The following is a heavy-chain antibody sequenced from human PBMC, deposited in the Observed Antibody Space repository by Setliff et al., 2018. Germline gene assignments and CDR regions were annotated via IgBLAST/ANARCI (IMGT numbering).Heavy chain of an antibody. CDR1: GFSFTSYN. J-gene: IGHJ3*02. CDR3: AKDLGITMIEVAPDAFDI. V-gene: IGHV3-23*01. CDR2: ISNSGVVT. Sequence: GGSLRLSCVASGFSFTSYNMSWVRQAPGKGLQCVSHISNSGVVTYYADSVKGRFTISRDNSKNTLYLQMNSLRAEDTAVYYCAKDLGITMIEVAPDAFDIWGQGTMVTVSS. D-gene: IGHD3-22*01.